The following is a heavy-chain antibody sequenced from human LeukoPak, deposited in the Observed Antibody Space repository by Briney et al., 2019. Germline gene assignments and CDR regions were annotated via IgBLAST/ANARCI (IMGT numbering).Heavy chain of an antibody. Sequence: GGSLRLSCTASGFTFGDYAVSWFRQAPGKGLEWVGFIRSKAYGGTTEYAASVKGRFTISRDDSKSIAYLQMNSLKTEDTAVYYCTRDFAGGKNYFDYWGQGTLVTVSS. CDR3: TRDFAGGKNYFDY. J-gene: IGHJ4*02. V-gene: IGHV3-49*03. CDR1: GFTFGDYA. CDR2: IRSKAYGGTT. D-gene: IGHD4-23*01.